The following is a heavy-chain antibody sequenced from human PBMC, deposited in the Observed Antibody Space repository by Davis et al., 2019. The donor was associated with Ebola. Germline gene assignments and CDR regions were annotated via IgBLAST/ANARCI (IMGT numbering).Heavy chain of an antibody. CDR1: GYTFTSYG. D-gene: IGHD3-9*01. Sequence: AASVKVSCKASGYTFTSYGISWVRQAPGQGLEWMGWISAYNGNTIYAQKFQGRVTMTEDTSTDTAYMEPSSLRSEDTAVYYCARDLPVLRYFDSHAPSASGWGQGTLVTVSS. J-gene: IGHJ4*02. CDR3: ARDLPVLRYFDSHAPSASG. V-gene: IGHV1-18*01. CDR2: ISAYNGNT.